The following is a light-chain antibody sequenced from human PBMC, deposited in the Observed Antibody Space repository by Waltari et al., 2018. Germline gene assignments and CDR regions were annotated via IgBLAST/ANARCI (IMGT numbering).Light chain of an antibody. CDR1: QLGAKY. CDR3: QAWDSSTVV. Sequence: SYELTQPPSVSVSPGPPATITCPGDQLGAKYVCWYQKKPGQSPVVVIYQDNNRPSGIPERFSGSNSGNTATLTISGTQPLDEADYYCQAWDSSTVVFGGGTKLTVL. J-gene: IGLJ3*02. V-gene: IGLV3-1*01. CDR2: QDN.